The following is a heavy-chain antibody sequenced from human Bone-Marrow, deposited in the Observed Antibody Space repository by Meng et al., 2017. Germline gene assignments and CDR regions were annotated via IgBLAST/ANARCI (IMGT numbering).Heavy chain of an antibody. CDR1: GGTFSSYA. CDR2: INPNSGGT. D-gene: IGHD1-26*01. V-gene: IGHV1-2*06. CDR3: ARGVVGAPCD. J-gene: IGHJ4*02. Sequence: GQRAQLGAGVKRPGSPGKASVKASGGTFSSYAFSWVRQAPGQGLEWMGRINPNSGGTNYAQKFQGRVTMTRDTSISTAYMELSRLRSDDTAVYYCARGVVGAPCDWGQGTLVTVSS.